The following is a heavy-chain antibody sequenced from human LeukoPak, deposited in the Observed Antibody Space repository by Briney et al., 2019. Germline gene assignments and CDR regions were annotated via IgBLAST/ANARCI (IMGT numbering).Heavy chain of an antibody. V-gene: IGHV4-34*01. J-gene: IGHJ4*02. CDR2: INHSGST. D-gene: IGHD2-15*01. CDR1: GGSFSGYY. CDR3: ARVGGRYCSGGSCFLDY. Sequence: SETLSLTCAVYGGSFSGYYWSWIRQPPGKGLEWIGEINHSGSTNYNPSLKSRVTISVDTSKNQFSLKPSSVTAADTAVYYCARVGGRYCSGGSCFLDYWGQGTLVTVSP.